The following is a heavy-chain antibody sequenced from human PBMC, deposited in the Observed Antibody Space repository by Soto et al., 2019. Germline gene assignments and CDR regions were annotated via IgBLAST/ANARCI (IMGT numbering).Heavy chain of an antibody. J-gene: IGHJ5*02. Sequence: SETLSLTCTVSGGSISSGGYYCSWIRQHPGKGLEWIGYIYYSGSTYYNPSLKSRVTISVDTSKNQFSLKLSSVTAADTAVYYCAREHCTNGVCHRVDPWGQGTLVTVSS. D-gene: IGHD2-8*01. CDR3: AREHCTNGVCHRVDP. CDR1: GGSISSGGYY. CDR2: IYYSGST. V-gene: IGHV4-31*03.